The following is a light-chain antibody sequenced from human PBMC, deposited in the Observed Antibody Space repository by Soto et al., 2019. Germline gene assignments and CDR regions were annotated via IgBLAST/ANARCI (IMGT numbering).Light chain of an antibody. CDR2: GAS. Sequence: EGVLTQSPGTLSLFTGESATLSCGASQSVSSSYLAWYQQKPGQAPRLLIFGASSRATGIPDRFSGSGSGTDFILTISRMEPEDFAVYYCQQYGNSRWTFGQGTKVEIK. CDR3: QQYGNSRWT. V-gene: IGKV3-20*01. J-gene: IGKJ1*01. CDR1: QSVSSSY.